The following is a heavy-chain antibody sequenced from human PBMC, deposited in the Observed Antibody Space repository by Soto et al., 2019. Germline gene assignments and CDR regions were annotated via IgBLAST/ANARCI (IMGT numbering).Heavy chain of an antibody. J-gene: IGHJ5*02. Sequence: QVQLQESGPGLVKPSQTLSLTCTVSGGSISSGGYYWSWIRQHPGKGLEWIGYIYYSGSTYYNPSLRSRVTISVDTSKNQFSLKLSSVTAADTAVYYCARAEGLELEGGGWFDPWGQGTLVTVSS. V-gene: IGHV4-31*03. CDR1: GGSISSGGYY. CDR2: IYYSGST. CDR3: ARAEGLELEGGGWFDP. D-gene: IGHD1-7*01.